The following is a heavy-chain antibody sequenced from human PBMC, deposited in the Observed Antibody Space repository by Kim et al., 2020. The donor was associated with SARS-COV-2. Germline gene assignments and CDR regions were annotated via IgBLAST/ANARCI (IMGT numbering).Heavy chain of an antibody. CDR3: ARAPISRGVVIMRW. Sequence: AQKFQGRVTITANESTSTAYMELSSLRSEDTAVYYCARAPISRGVVIMRWWGQGTLVTVSS. J-gene: IGHJ4*02. V-gene: IGHV1-69*01. D-gene: IGHD3-3*01.